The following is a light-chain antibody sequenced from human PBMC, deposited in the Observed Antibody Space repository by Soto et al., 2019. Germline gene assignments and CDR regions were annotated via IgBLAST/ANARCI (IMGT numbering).Light chain of an antibody. J-gene: IGLJ1*01. CDR2: GNS. V-gene: IGLV1-40*01. Sequence: QSVLTQPPSVSGAPGQRVTISCTGSSSNIGAGYDVHWYQQLPGTAPKLLIYGNSNRPSGVPDRVSGSKSGTSASLAITWLQAEDEAEYDCQSYDSSLSGYVFGTGTTVTVL. CDR1: SSNIGAGYD. CDR3: QSYDSSLSGYV.